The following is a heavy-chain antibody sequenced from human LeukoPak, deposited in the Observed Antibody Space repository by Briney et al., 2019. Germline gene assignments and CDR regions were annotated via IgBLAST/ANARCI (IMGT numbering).Heavy chain of an antibody. D-gene: IGHD3-22*01. J-gene: IGHJ4*02. CDR2: ISSSSSYI. Sequence: GGSLRLSCAASGFTFSSYSMNWVRQAPGKGLEWVSSISSSSSYIYYADSVKGRFTISRDNSKNTLYLQMNSLRAEDTAVYYCAKDQTYDSSGYYSSPFDYWGQGTLVTVSS. CDR1: GFTFSSYS. V-gene: IGHV3-21*04. CDR3: AKDQTYDSSGYYSSPFDY.